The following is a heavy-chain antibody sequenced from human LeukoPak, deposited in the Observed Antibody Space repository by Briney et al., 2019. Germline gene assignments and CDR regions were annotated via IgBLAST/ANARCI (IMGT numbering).Heavy chain of an antibody. D-gene: IGHD1-26*01. CDR2: ISGSGGST. J-gene: IGHJ6*02. Sequence: GRSLRLSCAASGFTFSSYAMSWVRQAPGKGLEWVSAISGSGGSTYYADSVKGRFTISRDNSKNTLYLQMNSLRAEDTAVYYCAKDSRNGGASPYYYYGMDVRGQGTTVTVSS. V-gene: IGHV3-23*01. CDR1: GFTFSSYA. CDR3: AKDSRNGGASPYYYYGMDV.